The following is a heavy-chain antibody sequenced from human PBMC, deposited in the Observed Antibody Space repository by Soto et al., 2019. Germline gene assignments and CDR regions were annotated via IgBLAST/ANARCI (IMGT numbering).Heavy chain of an antibody. V-gene: IGHV3-23*01. CDR3: AKPGVIYNWFDP. D-gene: IGHD3-22*01. CDR2: ISGSGGST. Sequence: GGSLRLSCAASGFTFSSYAMSWVRQAPGKGLEWVSAISGSGGSTYYADSVKGRFTISRDNSKNSLYLQMNSLRAEDTAVYYCAKPGVIYNWFDPWGQGTLVTVSS. CDR1: GFTFSSYA. J-gene: IGHJ5*02.